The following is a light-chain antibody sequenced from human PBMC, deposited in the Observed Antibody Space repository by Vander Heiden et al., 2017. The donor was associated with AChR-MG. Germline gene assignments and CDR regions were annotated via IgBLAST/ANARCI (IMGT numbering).Light chain of an antibody. CDR1: SSHIGAGYD. V-gene: IGLV1-40*01. CDR3: QSYDSSLSGSI. CDR2: GNR. J-gene: IGLJ2*01. Sequence: QSVLTQPPSVSGTPGQRVTTSCTGSSSHIGAGYDVHWYQQLPGTAPKLLLYGNRIRPSGVPDRFSGSKSGTSASLAITGLQAEDEADYYCQSYDSSLSGSIFGGGTKLTVL.